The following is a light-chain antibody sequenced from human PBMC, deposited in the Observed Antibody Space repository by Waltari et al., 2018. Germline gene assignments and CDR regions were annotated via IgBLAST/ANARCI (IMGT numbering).Light chain of an antibody. Sequence: DIVMTQSPDSLAVSLGERATVNCKSSQSVLYSPNHKKYLAWYQQKPGQPPKLLIDWASTRESGVPDRFSGSGSGTDFTLTISSLQAEDVAVYYCQQYANTPRTFGQGTTVEIK. V-gene: IGKV4-1*01. CDR2: WAS. CDR1: QSVLYSPNHKKY. CDR3: QQYANTPRT. J-gene: IGKJ1*01.